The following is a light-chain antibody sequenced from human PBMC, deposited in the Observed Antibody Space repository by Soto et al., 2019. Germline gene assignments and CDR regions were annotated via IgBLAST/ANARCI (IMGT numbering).Light chain of an antibody. CDR1: SSDVGGYDY. Sequence: QSVLTQPASVSGSPGQSITMSCTGTSSDVGGYDYVSWYQQPPGEVPKLIIFEVSSRPAWISNRFSASKSGNTASLTISGLQAEDDADYYCSSYTTSSSYVFGTGTKVTVL. CDR3: SSYTTSSSYV. CDR2: EVS. J-gene: IGLJ1*01. V-gene: IGLV2-14*01.